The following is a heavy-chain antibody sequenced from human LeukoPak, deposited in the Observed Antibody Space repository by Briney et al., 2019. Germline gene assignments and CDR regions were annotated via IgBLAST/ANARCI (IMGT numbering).Heavy chain of an antibody. CDR1: GFTFNNDT. Sequence: GGSLRLSCAASGFTFNNDTIHWVRQAPGKGLEWVSSINSDGRYIYYTDSVKGRFTISRDNAKNSLYLQMNSLRAEDTALYYCAKVDSSGYYDYWGQGTLVTVSS. V-gene: IGHV3-21*04. CDR3: AKVDSSGYYDY. J-gene: IGHJ4*02. D-gene: IGHD3-22*01. CDR2: INSDGRYI.